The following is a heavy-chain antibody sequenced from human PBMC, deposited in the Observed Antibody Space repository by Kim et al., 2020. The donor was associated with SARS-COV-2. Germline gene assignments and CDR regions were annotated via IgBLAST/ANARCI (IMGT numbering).Heavy chain of an antibody. CDR3: AREGELWSHFDY. CDR2: IWYDGSNK. D-gene: IGHD5-18*01. V-gene: IGHV3-33*01. Sequence: GGSLRLSCAASGFTFSSYGMHWVRQAPGKGLEWVAVIWYDGSNKYYADSVKGRFTISRDNSKNTLYLQMNSLRAEDTAVYFCAREGELWSHFDYWGQGTLVTSPQ. CDR1: GFTFSSYG. J-gene: IGHJ4*02.